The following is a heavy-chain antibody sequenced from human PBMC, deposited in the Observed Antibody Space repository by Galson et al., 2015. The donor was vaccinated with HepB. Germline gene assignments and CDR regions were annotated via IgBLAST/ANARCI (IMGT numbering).Heavy chain of an antibody. CDR3: ARGSCGGDCYPFDY. CDR1: GFTFSSYS. Sequence: SLRLSCAASGFTFSSYSMNWVRQAPGKGLEWVSSISSSSSYIYYADSVKGRFTISRDNAKNSLYLQMNSLRAEDTAVYYCARGSCGGDCYPFDYWGQGTLVTVSS. CDR2: ISSSSSYI. V-gene: IGHV3-21*01. J-gene: IGHJ4*02. D-gene: IGHD2-21*02.